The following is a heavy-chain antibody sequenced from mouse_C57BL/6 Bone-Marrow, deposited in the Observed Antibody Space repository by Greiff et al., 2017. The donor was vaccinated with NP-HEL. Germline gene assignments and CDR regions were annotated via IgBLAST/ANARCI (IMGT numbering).Heavy chain of an antibody. J-gene: IGHJ1*03. V-gene: IGHV1-5*01. CDR1: GYTFTSYW. CDR3: TRDSNWWYFDV. Sequence: VQLQQSGTVLARPGASVKMSCKTSGYTFTSYWMHWVKQRPGQGLEWIGAIYPGNSDTSYNQKFKGQATLTAVTSASTAYMQLSSLTNEGTAVYYCTRDSNWWYFDVWGTGTTVTVSS. CDR2: IYPGNSDT. D-gene: IGHD2-5*01.